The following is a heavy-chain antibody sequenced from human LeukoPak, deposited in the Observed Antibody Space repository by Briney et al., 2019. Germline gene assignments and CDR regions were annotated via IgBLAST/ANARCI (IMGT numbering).Heavy chain of an antibody. D-gene: IGHD3-10*01. CDR2: ISWSSNTI. CDR1: GFIFDDYA. V-gene: IGHV3-9*01. Sequence: SVTLSCAASGFIFDDYAMHWDREAPGKGLEWVSGISWSSNTIGYADSVKGRFTISRDNAKNSLYLQMNSLRAEDTAVYYCARSRRLYGSGSYYSYDYYYYMDVWGKGTTVTISS. J-gene: IGHJ6*03. CDR3: ARSRRLYGSGSYYSYDYYYYMDV.